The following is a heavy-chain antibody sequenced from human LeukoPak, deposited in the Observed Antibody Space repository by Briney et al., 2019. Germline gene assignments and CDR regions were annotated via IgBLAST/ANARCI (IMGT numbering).Heavy chain of an antibody. CDR3: APDPNKWLRNY. D-gene: IGHD5-12*01. CDR2: ISGSGGST. CDR1: GFTFSSYV. J-gene: IGHJ4*02. Sequence: PGGSLRLSCAASGFTFSSYVMSWVRQAPGKGLEWVSTISGSGGSTHYADSVKGRFTISRDNSKNTLYLQMNSLRAEDTAVYYCAPDPNKWLRNYWGQGTLVTVSS. V-gene: IGHV3-23*01.